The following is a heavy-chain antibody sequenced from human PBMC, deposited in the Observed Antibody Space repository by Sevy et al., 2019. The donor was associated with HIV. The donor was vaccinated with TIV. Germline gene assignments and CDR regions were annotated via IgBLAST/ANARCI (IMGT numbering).Heavy chain of an antibody. CDR2: ISSSSNTV. V-gene: IGHV3-48*02. Sequence: GGSLRLSCVASGFTFSSYSMNWVRHAPGKGLEWVSYISSSSNTVYYADTGKGRFTISRDNAKNSLFLQLSSLRDEDSAGYFCARSLIIFGGDIDHWGQGTLVTVSS. J-gene: IGHJ4*02. D-gene: IGHD3-16*01. CDR1: GFTFSSYS. CDR3: ARSLIIFGGDIDH.